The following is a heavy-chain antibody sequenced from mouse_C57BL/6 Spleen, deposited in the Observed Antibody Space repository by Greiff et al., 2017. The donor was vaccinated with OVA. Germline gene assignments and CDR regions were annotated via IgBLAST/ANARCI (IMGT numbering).Heavy chain of an antibody. CDR1: GYTFTSYW. Sequence: VQLQQPGTELVKPGASVKLSCKASGYTFTSYWMHWVKQRPGQGLEWIGNINPSNGGTNYNEKFKSKATLTVDKSSSTAYMQLSSLTSEDSAVYYCARFGNPYYYAMDYWGQGTSVTVSS. J-gene: IGHJ4*01. V-gene: IGHV1-53*01. D-gene: IGHD2-1*01. CDR2: INPSNGGT. CDR3: ARFGNPYYYAMDY.